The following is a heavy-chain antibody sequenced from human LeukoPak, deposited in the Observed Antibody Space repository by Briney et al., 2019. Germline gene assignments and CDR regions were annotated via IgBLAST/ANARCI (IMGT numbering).Heavy chain of an antibody. J-gene: IGHJ4*02. Sequence: GGSLRLSCTASGFAFDEHGMSWVRKVPGKGLEWVSGINWSGGSTGYADPLRGRFIISRDNDKNSLYLQMDILRAEDTALYYCARAPITSPFYFDSWGQGTLVTVSS. V-gene: IGHV3-20*04. CDR1: GFAFDEHG. CDR2: INWSGGST. D-gene: IGHD2-2*01. CDR3: ARAPITSPFYFDS.